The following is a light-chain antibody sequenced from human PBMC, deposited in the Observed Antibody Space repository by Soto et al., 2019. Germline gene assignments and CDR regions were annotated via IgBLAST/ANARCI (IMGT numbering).Light chain of an antibody. CDR2: DAS. CDR1: QNVGSY. J-gene: IGKJ5*01. CDR3: QQRSNWQLS. Sequence: EIVLTQSPATLSLSPGERVTLSCRASQNVGSYLAWYQQKPGLAPRLLIYDASKRATGIPARFSGSGSRIDFTLTISSLEPEDLAVYYCQQRSNWQLSFGQGTRLEIK. V-gene: IGKV3-11*01.